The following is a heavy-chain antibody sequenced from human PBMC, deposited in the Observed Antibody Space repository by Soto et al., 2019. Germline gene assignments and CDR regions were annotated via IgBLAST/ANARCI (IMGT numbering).Heavy chain of an antibody. D-gene: IGHD6-19*01. Sequence: SETLSLTCTVSGGSITFNFWSWIRQPPGKGLEWIGYVFHTGNTDYNPSLKSRVTISVDTSKNRLSLKLDSVTAADTAVYYCARGSGWLDYWGQGTLVTVSS. CDR2: VFHTGNT. V-gene: IGHV4-59*08. CDR3: ARGSGWLDY. J-gene: IGHJ4*02. CDR1: GGSITFNF.